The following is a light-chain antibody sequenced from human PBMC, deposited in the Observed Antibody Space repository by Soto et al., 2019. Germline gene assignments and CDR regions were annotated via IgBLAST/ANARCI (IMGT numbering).Light chain of an antibody. V-gene: IGKV3D-15*02. CDR3: HQDFNLPWT. CDR2: DVS. J-gene: IGKJ1*01. Sequence: EIVMTQSPATLSVSPGERATLSCRASHSVSSNLAWYQQKPGQAPRLLIYDVSTRATGIPVRFSGSGSGTDFTLTISSLQPEDFAVYFCHQDFNLPWTFGQGTKVDIK. CDR1: HSVSSN.